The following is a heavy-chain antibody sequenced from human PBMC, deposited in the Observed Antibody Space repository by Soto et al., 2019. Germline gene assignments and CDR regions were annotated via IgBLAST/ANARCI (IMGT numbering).Heavy chain of an antibody. CDR1: GYTFTSYA. D-gene: IGHD2-2*01. V-gene: IGHV1-3*01. J-gene: IGHJ4*02. CDR2: INAGNGNT. Sequence: GASVKVSCKASGYTFTSYAMHWVRQAPGQRLEWMGWINAGNGNTKYSQKFQGRVNITRDTSASTAYLELSSLRSEDTSVYYCARGAYIVVVPAAMPHDYWGQGTLVTVSS. CDR3: ARGAYIVVVPAAMPHDY.